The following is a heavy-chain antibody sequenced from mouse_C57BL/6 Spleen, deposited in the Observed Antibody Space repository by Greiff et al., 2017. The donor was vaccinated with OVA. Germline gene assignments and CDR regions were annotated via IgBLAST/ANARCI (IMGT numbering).Heavy chain of an antibody. CDR2: IDPETGGT. V-gene: IGHV1-15*01. Sequence: QVQLQQSGAELVRPGASVTLSCKASGYTFTDYEMHWVKQTPVHGLEWIGAIDPETGGTAYNQKFKGKATLTADTSSSTAYMELRSLTSEDSAVYDCSRGGYCSSYWCFDDWGTGTTVTVSS. J-gene: IGHJ1*03. CDR1: GYTFTDYE. CDR3: SRGGYCSSYWCFDD. D-gene: IGHD2-12*01.